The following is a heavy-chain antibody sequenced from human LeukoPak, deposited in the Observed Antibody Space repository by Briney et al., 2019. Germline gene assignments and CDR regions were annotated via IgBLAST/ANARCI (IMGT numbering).Heavy chain of an antibody. CDR2: ISYDGSNK. V-gene: IGHV3-30*18. CDR3: VKDPYYDSSGYYFDY. Sequence: GGSLRLSCAASGFTFSSYGMHWVRQAPGKGLEWVAVISYDGSNKYYADSVKGRFTISRDNSKNTLYLQMNSLRAEDTAVYYCVKDPYYDSSGYYFDYWGQGTLVTVSS. CDR1: GFTFSSYG. D-gene: IGHD3-22*01. J-gene: IGHJ4*02.